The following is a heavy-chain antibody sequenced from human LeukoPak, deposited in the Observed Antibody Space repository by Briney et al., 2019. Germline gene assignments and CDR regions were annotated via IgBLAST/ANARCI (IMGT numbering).Heavy chain of an antibody. J-gene: IGHJ4*02. V-gene: IGHV3-33*08. CDR3: ARVKGASLDY. Sequence: QSGGSLRLSCAASGFTFSSYTMSWVRQAPGKGLEWVAVIWYDASKEYYSDSVKGRFTISRDNSKNTAYLQMNSLRVEDTALYYCARVKGASLDYWGQGTLVTVSS. D-gene: IGHD2-2*01. CDR1: GFTFSSYT. CDR2: IWYDASKE.